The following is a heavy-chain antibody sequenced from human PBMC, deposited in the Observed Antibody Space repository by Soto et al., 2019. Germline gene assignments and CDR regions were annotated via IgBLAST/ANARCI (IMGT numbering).Heavy chain of an antibody. CDR3: ARRSRSGYDWVGYNWFEP. J-gene: IGHJ5*02. V-gene: IGHV5-51*01. CDR1: GYSFPSHW. CDR2: IYPGDSDT. D-gene: IGHD5-12*01. Sequence: PGESLKISCKGSGYSFPSHWIAWVRQMPGKGLEWMGLIYPGDSDTRYSPSFQGRVIISADKSISTAYLQWSSLKASDTAMYYCARRSRSGYDWVGYNWFEPWGQGTLVTVSS.